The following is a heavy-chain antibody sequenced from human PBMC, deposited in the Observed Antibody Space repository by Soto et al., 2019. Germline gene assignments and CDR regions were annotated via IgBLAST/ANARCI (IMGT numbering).Heavy chain of an antibody. V-gene: IGHV3-7*01. CDR1: GFTFGRYW. CDR2: IKQDGSEK. J-gene: IGHJ6*02. D-gene: IGHD3-3*01. CDR3: ARDQGITIFGVVSSSMDV. Sequence: PGGSLILSCAASGFTFGRYWMSWVRQAPGKGLEWVANIKQDGSEKYYVDSVKGRFTISRDNAKNSLYLQMNSLRAEDTAVYYCARDQGITIFGVVSSSMDVWGQGTTVTVSS.